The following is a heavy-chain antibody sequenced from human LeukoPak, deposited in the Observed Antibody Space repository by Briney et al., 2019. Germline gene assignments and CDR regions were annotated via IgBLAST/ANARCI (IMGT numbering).Heavy chain of an antibody. D-gene: IGHD6-13*01. Sequence: SETLSLTCTVSGGSISSYYWSWIRQPPGKGLEWIGYIYYSGSTNYNPSLKSRVTISVDTSKNQFSLKLSSVAAADTAVYYCARVTYSSSWYDRDYYYYYMDVWGKGATDTVSS. V-gene: IGHV4-59*01. CDR2: IYYSGST. CDR3: ARVTYSSSWYDRDYYYYYMDV. CDR1: GGSISSYY. J-gene: IGHJ6*03.